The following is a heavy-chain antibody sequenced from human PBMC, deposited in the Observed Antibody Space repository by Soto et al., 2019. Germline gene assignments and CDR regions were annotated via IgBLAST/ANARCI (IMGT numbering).Heavy chain of an antibody. Sequence: GGSLRLSCAASGFTFSSYAMSWVRQAPGKGLEWVSAISGSGGSTYYADSVKGRFTISRDNSKNTLYLQMNSLRAEDTAVYYCAKVRTNKAPGYVVPAAYDAFDIWGQGTMVTVSS. D-gene: IGHD2-2*01. CDR1: GFTFSSYA. V-gene: IGHV3-23*01. CDR3: AKVRTNKAPGYVVPAAYDAFDI. J-gene: IGHJ3*02. CDR2: ISGSGGST.